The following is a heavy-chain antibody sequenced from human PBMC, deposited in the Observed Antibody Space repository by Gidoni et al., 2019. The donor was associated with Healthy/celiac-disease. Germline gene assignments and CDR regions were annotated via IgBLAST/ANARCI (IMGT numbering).Heavy chain of an antibody. Sequence: QVQLHDSGPGLVKPSHTLSLTCTVSVGSISSGGYYWSWIRQPPGKGLEWIGYIYDSGSTYYNPSLKSLVTISVDTSKNQFSLKLSSVTAADTAVYYCARLSNYYDSSGYFDYWGQGTLVTVSS. V-gene: IGHV4-31*01. J-gene: IGHJ4*02. CDR1: VGSISSGGYY. CDR3: ARLSNYYDSSGYFDY. D-gene: IGHD3-22*01. CDR2: IYDSGST.